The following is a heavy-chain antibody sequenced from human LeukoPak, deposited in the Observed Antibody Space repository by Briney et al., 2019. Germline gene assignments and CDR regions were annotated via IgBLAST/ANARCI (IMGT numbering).Heavy chain of an antibody. CDR3: ASESVHNY. J-gene: IGHJ4*02. D-gene: IGHD2-21*01. CDR1: GGSINSGGYY. Sequence: SQTLSLTCAVSGGSINSGGYYWSWIRQPPGKGLEWIGEINHSGSTNYNPSLKSRVTISVDTSKNQFSLKLSSVTAADTAVYYCASESVHNYWGQGTLVTVSS. CDR2: INHSGST. V-gene: IGHV4-30-2*01.